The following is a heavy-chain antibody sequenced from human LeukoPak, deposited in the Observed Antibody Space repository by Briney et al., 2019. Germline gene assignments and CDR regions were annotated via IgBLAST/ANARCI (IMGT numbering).Heavy chain of an antibody. CDR2: MSSGGTYI. D-gene: IGHD2-15*01. V-gene: IGHV3-21*01. CDR3: ATHLPTGASRLLVVQ. J-gene: IGHJ4*02. CDR1: GFTFGNNA. Sequence: GGSLRLSCTASGFTFGNNAISWVRQAPGKGLEWVSSMSSGGTYIYYADSVRGRFTISRHNAKNSLYLVMKSLRAEDTATYYCATHLPTGASRLLVVQWGQGTLVTVSS.